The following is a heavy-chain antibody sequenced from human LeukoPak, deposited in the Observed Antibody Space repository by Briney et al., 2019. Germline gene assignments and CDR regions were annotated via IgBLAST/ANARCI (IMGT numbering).Heavy chain of an antibody. CDR1: GYTLTELS. Sequence: ASVKVSCKVSGYTLTELSMHWVRQAPGKGLEWMGGFDPEDGETIYAQKFQGRVTMTEDTSTDTAYMELSSLRSEGTAVYYYASMVRGVILPFDYWGQGTLVTVSS. CDR3: ASMVRGVILPFDY. CDR2: FDPEDGET. D-gene: IGHD3-10*01. V-gene: IGHV1-24*01. J-gene: IGHJ4*02.